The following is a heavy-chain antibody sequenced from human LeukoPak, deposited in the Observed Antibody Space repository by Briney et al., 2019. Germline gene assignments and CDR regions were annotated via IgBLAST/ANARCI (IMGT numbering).Heavy chain of an antibody. CDR2: IYPGDSDT. CDR3: ARQVVRYYYDSQAFDI. V-gene: IGHV5-51*01. CDR1: GYSFTSYW. D-gene: IGHD3-22*01. J-gene: IGHJ3*02. Sequence: GESLKISCKGSGYSFTSYWIGWVRPMPGKGLEWIGIIYPGDSDTRYSPSFQGQVTISADKSISTAYLQWSSLKASDTAMYYCARQVVRYYYDSQAFDIWGQGTMVTVSS.